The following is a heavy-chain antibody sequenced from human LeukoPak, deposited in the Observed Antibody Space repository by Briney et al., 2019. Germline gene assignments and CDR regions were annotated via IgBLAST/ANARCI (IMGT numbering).Heavy chain of an antibody. D-gene: IGHD5-18*01. Sequence: SETLSLTCTVSDGSISSSSYDWGWIRQPPGKGLEWIGSIFYGSVFYSVSTYHNSSLKSRVTISVDTSKNQFSLKLSSVTAADTAVYYCAREYSYGPHNWFDPWGQGTLVTVSS. CDR1: DGSISSSSYD. J-gene: IGHJ5*02. CDR3: AREYSYGPHNWFDP. V-gene: IGHV4-39*07. CDR2: IFYGSVFYSVST.